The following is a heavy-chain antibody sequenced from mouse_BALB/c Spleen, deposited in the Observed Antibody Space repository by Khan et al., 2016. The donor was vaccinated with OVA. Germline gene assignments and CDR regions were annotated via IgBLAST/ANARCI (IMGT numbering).Heavy chain of an antibody. Sequence: EVELVESGGYLVKPGGSLKLSCAASGCTFSDYYMYWVRQSPDKRLAWVATISDGGGYTFYLDSVKGRFTISRDDATNHLYLQMNILKCEGTAMYYCARGFYGDPFAFWGQGTLVTVSA. CDR2: ISDGGGYT. V-gene: IGHV5-4*02. D-gene: IGHD2-13*01. J-gene: IGHJ3*01. CDR1: GCTFSDYY. CDR3: ARGFYGDPFAF.